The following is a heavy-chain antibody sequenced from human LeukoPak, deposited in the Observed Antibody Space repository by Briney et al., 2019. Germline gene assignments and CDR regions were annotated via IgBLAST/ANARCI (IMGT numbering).Heavy chain of an antibody. CDR1: GFTFTSYA. CDR2: IRYDGSNK. V-gene: IGHV3-30*02. J-gene: IGHJ3*02. Sequence: GGSLRLSCVASGFTFTSYAMSWVRQAPGKGLEWVASIRYDGSNKYYADSVKGRFTISRDNSKNTLYLQMNSLRAEDTAVYYCARVWGHGTLDAFDIWGQGTMVTVSS. CDR3: ARVWGHGTLDAFDI. D-gene: IGHD1-14*01.